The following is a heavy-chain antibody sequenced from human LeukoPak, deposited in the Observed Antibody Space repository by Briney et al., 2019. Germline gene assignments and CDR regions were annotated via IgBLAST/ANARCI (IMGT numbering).Heavy chain of an antibody. D-gene: IGHD3-10*01. V-gene: IGHV3-74*01. CDR3: ARSYDH. CDR2: ITTDGSVT. J-gene: IGHJ4*02. CDR1: GFTFSSYW. Sequence: PGGSLGLSCAASGFTFSSYWMHWVRQAPGKGLVWVSRITTDGSVTHYADSVKGRFTISRDNAKNTLYLQMNSLGAEDTAVYYCARSYDHWGQGTLVTVSS.